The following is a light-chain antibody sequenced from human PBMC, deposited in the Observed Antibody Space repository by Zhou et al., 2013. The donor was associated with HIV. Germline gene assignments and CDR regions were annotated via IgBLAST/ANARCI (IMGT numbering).Light chain of an antibody. CDR3: QEYNSYAVFT. CDR2: KAS. Sequence: DIQMTQSPSTLSASIGDRVNITCRASQSVGSWLAWYQQKPGKAPKLLIYKASSLESGVPSRFSGSGSGTEFTLTISCLQPDDFATYYCQEYNSYAVFTFGPGTKVEIK. CDR1: QSVGSW. J-gene: IGKJ3*01. V-gene: IGKV1-5*03.